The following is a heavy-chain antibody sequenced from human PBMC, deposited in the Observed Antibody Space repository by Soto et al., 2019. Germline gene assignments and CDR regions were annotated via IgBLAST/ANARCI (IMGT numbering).Heavy chain of an antibody. CDR3: VLWVRGVNDY. Sequence: EVQLVESGGGLVQPGGSLRLSCATSGFTFSDHYLEWVRQAPGKGLELVGPSSSRGHSYTTEYAASVKGRFTISRDDSKNSLYLQVDSLRTEDTAVYYCVLWVRGVNDYWGQGTLVTVSS. V-gene: IGHV3-72*01. CDR1: GFTFSDHY. D-gene: IGHD3-10*01. CDR2: SSSRGHSYTT. J-gene: IGHJ4*02.